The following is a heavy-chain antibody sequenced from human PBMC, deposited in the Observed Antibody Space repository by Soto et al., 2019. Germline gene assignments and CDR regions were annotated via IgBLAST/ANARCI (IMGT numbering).Heavy chain of an antibody. CDR3: ARAPYYDFWSGYSSYYYGMDV. CDR1: GFTFSSYA. J-gene: IGHJ6*02. V-gene: IGHV3-30-3*01. D-gene: IGHD3-3*01. CDR2: ISYDGSNK. Sequence: GGSLRLSCAASGFTFSSYAMHWVRQAPGKGLEWVAVISYDGSNKYYADSVKGRFTISRDNSKNTLYLQMNSLRAEDTAVYYCARAPYYDFWSGYSSYYYGMDVWGQGTTVTVSS.